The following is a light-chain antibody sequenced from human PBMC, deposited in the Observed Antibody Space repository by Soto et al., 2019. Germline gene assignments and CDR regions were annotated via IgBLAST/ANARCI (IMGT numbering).Light chain of an antibody. CDR1: SRDVGGYNY. J-gene: IGLJ2*01. V-gene: IGLV2-14*01. CDR2: DVS. CDR3: SSYTSSSTLDVV. Sequence: QSALTQHASVSGSPGQSITISCTGTSRDVGGYNYVSWYQQHPGKAPTLMIYDVSNRPSGVSNLFSGSKSGNTASLTSSGLQAEDEADYYCSSYTSSSTLDVVFGGGTKLTVL.